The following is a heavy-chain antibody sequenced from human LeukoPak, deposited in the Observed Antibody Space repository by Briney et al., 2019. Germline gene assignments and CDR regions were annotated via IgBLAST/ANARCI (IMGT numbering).Heavy chain of an antibody. D-gene: IGHD3-22*01. CDR3: AKEQRITMIVAHGDFDY. V-gene: IGHV3-23*01. CDR1: GFTFSSYA. Sequence: GGSLRLSCAASGFTFSSYAMSWVRQAPGKGLEWVSAISGSGGSTYYADSVKGRFTISRDNSKNTLYLQMNSLRAEDTAVYYCAKEQRITMIVAHGDFDYWGQGTLVTVSS. CDR2: ISGSGGST. J-gene: IGHJ4*02.